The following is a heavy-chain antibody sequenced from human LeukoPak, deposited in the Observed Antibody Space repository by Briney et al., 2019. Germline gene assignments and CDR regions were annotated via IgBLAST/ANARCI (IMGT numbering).Heavy chain of an antibody. J-gene: IGHJ5*02. V-gene: IGHV4-34*01. D-gene: IGHD3-10*01. Sequence: SETLSLTCAVYGGSFSGYYWSWVRQPPGKGLEWIGEINHSGSTNYNPSLKSRVTISVDTSKNQFSLKLSSVTAADTAVYYCARKYGSAPNWFDPWGQGTLVTVSS. CDR1: GGSFSGYY. CDR3: ARKYGSAPNWFDP. CDR2: INHSGST.